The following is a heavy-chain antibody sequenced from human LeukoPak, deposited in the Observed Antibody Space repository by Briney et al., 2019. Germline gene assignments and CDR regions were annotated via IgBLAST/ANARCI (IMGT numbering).Heavy chain of an antibody. Sequence: GGSLRLSCAASGFTFSSYWMSWVRQAPGKGLEWVANIKQDGSEKYYVDSVKGRFTISRDNAKNSLFLQMNSLRVEDTAVYYCARDSYSSSWYPYYGMDVWGQGTTVTVSS. CDR2: IKQDGSEK. D-gene: IGHD6-13*01. CDR3: ARDSYSSSWYPYYGMDV. V-gene: IGHV3-7*01. CDR1: GFTFSSYW. J-gene: IGHJ6*02.